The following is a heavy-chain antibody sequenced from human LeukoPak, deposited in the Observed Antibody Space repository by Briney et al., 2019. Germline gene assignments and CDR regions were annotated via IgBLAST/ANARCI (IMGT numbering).Heavy chain of an antibody. Sequence: SETLSLTCAVSGVSFNDYYWSWGRQTPGKGLEWIGEINHSGYTNDSPSLKSRVTISIDTSRKQFSLNLRSVTVADTGIYYCTRMTTGHDYWGQGTLVTVSS. J-gene: IGHJ4*02. V-gene: IGHV4-34*01. CDR1: GVSFNDYY. CDR2: INHSGYT. CDR3: TRMTTGHDY. D-gene: IGHD4-17*01.